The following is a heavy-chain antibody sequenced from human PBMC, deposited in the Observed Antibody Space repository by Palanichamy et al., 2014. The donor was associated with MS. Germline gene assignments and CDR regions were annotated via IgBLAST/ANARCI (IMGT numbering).Heavy chain of an antibody. CDR1: GYTLTELS. V-gene: IGHV1-24*01. J-gene: IGHJ1*01. CDR2: FDPEDGET. Sequence: VQLVQSGAEVKKPGASVKVSCKVSGYTLTELSMHWVRQAPGKGLEWMGGFDPEDGETIYAQKFQGRVTMTEDTSTDTAYMELSSLRSEGTAVYYCATTVDVVATAGSHFQHWGQGTLVTVSS. CDR3: ATTVDVVATAGSHFQH. D-gene: IGHD2-21*02.